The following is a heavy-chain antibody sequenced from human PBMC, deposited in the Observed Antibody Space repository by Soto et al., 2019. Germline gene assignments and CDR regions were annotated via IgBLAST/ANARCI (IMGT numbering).Heavy chain of an antibody. D-gene: IGHD2-2*01. CDR2: IYYSGST. Sequence: SETLSLTCTVSGGSISSSSYYWGWIRQPPGKGLEWIGSIYYSGSTYYNPSLKSRVTISVDTSKNQFSLKLSSVTAADTAVYYCARGPRRPAPRGPLDYWGQGTLVTVSS. CDR3: ARGPRRPAPRGPLDY. CDR1: GGSISSSSYY. J-gene: IGHJ4*02. V-gene: IGHV4-39*01.